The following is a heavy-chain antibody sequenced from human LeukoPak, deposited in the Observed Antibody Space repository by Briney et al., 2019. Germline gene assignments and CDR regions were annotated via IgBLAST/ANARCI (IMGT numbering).Heavy chain of an antibody. J-gene: IGHJ4*02. CDR3: ARASLRVLEWLREYYFDY. CDR2: INHSGST. CDR1: GGSFSGYY. V-gene: IGHV4-34*01. Sequence: PSETLSLTCAVYGGSFSGYYWSWIRQPPGKGLEWIGEINHSGSTNYNPSLKSRVTISVDTSKNQFSLKLSSVTAADTAVYYCARASLRVLEWLREYYFDYWGQGALVSVSS. D-gene: IGHD3-3*01.